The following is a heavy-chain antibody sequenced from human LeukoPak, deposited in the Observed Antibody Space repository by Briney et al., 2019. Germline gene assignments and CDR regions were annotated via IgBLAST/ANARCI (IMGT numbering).Heavy chain of an antibody. V-gene: IGHV3-30*02. D-gene: IGHD3-10*01. CDR3: ARDFFGGPALFDY. Sequence: SGGSLRLSCAASGFTFSSYGMHWVRQAPGKGLEWVAFIRYDGSNKYYADSVKGRFTISRDNSKNTLYLQMNSLRAEDTAVYYCARDFFGGPALFDYWGQGTLVTVSS. CDR1: GFTFSSYG. CDR2: IRYDGSNK. J-gene: IGHJ4*02.